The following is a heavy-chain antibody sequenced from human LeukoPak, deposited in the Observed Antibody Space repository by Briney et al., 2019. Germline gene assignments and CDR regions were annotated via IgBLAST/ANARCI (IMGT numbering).Heavy chain of an antibody. CDR2: ISSSSSTI. V-gene: IGHV3-48*01. D-gene: IGHD2-2*01. CDR1: GFTFSGYS. Sequence: PGGSLRLSCAASGFTFSGYSMNWVRQAPGKGLEWVSYISSSSSTIYYADSVKGRFTISRDNAKNSLYLQMNSLRAEDTAVYYCARGMGYGTRYMDVWGKGTTVTVSS. J-gene: IGHJ6*03. CDR3: ARGMGYGTRYMDV.